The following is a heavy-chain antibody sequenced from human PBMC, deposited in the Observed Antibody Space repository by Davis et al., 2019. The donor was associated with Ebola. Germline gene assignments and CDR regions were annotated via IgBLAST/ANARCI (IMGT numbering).Heavy chain of an antibody. CDR2: ISAYNGNT. Sequence: AASVKVSCKASGYTFTSYGISWVRQAPGQGLEWMGWISAYNGNTNYAQKLQGRVTMTTDISTSTAYMELRSLRSDDTAVYYCARGVTMVRGVIGNWFDPWGQGTLVTVSS. CDR3: ARGVTMVRGVIGNWFDP. CDR1: GYTFTSYG. D-gene: IGHD3-10*01. V-gene: IGHV1-18*01. J-gene: IGHJ5*02.